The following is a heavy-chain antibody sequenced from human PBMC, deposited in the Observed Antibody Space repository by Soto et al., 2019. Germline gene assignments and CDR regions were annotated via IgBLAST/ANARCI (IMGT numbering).Heavy chain of an antibody. CDR1: GFTFSSYG. V-gene: IGHV3-33*01. CDR3: ARDPSPVGATLGPFDY. CDR2: IWYDGSNK. J-gene: IGHJ4*02. D-gene: IGHD1-26*01. Sequence: HPGGSLRLSCAASGFTFSSYGMHWVRQAPGKGLEWVAVIWYDGSNKYYADSVKGRFTISRDNSKNTLYLQMNSLRAEDTAVYYCARDPSPVGATLGPFDYWGQGTLVTVSS.